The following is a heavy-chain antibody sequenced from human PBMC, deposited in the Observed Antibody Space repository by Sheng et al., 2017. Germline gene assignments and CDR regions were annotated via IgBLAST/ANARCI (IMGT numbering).Heavy chain of an antibody. D-gene: IGHD3-10*01. CDR1: GYSFTNFW. V-gene: IGHV5-51*01. CDR2: IYPGDSDT. Sequence: EVQLVQSGAEVKKPGESLKISCKGSGYSFTNFWIGWVRQMPGKGLEWMGIIYPGDSDTRYSPSFQGQVTISADKSISTAYLQWSSLKASDTAMYYCARGGTLVRGVISIMDYWGQGTLVTVSS. CDR3: ARGGTLVRGVISIMDY. J-gene: IGHJ4*02.